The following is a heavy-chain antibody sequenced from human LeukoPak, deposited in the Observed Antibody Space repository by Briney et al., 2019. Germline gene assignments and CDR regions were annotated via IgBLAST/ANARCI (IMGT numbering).Heavy chain of an antibody. V-gene: IGHV3-13*01. CDR1: GFTFSSYD. CDR2: IGTAGDT. D-gene: IGHD3-10*01. CDR3: ARARTYYYGSGRNFELDV. J-gene: IGHJ6*02. Sequence: GSLRLSCAASGFTFSSYDMHWVRQATGKGLEWVSAIGTAGDTYYPGSVKGRFTISRENAKNSLYLQMDSLRAGDTAVYYCARARTYYYGSGRNFELDVWGQGTTVTVSS.